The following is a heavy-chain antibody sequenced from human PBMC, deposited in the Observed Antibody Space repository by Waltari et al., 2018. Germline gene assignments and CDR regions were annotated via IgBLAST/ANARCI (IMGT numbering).Heavy chain of an antibody. Sequence: EVQLVESGGGLLQPGGSLRLSCSASGFTVSNYYMTSVRQAPGKGLEWVSVIKSGGDTHYADSVKGRFTISRDNSKNTIYLQLNTLRAEDTALYYCARDVAGYYYFDLWGRGTLVTV. CDR2: IKSGGDT. J-gene: IGHJ2*01. V-gene: IGHV3-53*01. CDR1: GFTVSNYY. CDR3: ARDVAGYYYFDL.